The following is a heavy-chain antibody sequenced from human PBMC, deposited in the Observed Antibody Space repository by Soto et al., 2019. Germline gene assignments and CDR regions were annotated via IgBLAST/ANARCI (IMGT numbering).Heavy chain of an antibody. D-gene: IGHD6-19*01. CDR1: GFTFISYE. Sequence: GGSLRLSCAASGFTFISYEMNWGRQAPGKGLEWVSYISSSGSTIYYADSVKGRFTISRDNAKNSLYLQMNSLRAEDTAVYYCARDSVAGTDFWGQGTLVTVSS. V-gene: IGHV3-48*03. J-gene: IGHJ4*02. CDR2: ISSSGSTI. CDR3: ARDSVAGTDF.